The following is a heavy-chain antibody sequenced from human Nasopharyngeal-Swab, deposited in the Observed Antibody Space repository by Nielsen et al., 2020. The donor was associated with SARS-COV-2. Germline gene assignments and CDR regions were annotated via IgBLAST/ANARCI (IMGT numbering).Heavy chain of an antibody. V-gene: IGHV3-74*01. CDR3: ARDLSSIVGATPLVY. J-gene: IGHJ4*02. CDR2: IKTDGSST. Sequence: ESLKISCAASGFTFSSYWMHWVRQAPGKGLVWVSRIKTDGSSTSYADSVKGRFTISRDNAKNTLYLQMNSLRAEDTAVYYCARDLSSIVGATPLVYWGQGTLVTVSS. D-gene: IGHD1-26*01. CDR1: GFTFSSYW.